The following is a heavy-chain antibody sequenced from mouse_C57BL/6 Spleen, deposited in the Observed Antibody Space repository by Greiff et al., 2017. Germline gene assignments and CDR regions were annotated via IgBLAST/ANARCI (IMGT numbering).Heavy chain of an antibody. CDR3: ARGDTVVATRYY. Sequence: QVQLKESGAELARPGASVKLSCKASGYTFTSYGISWVKQRTGQGLEWIGEIYPRSGNTYYNEKFKGKATLTSDKSSSTAYMELRSLTSEDSAVYFCARGDTVVATRYYWGQGTTLTVSS. CDR2: IYPRSGNT. CDR1: GYTFTSYG. V-gene: IGHV1-81*01. J-gene: IGHJ2*01. D-gene: IGHD1-1*01.